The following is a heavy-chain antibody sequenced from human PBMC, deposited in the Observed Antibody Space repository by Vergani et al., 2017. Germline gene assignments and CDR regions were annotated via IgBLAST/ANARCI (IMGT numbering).Heavy chain of an antibody. Sequence: EVQLLQSGGGVIQPGGSVRLSCAASGFTFSACPMTWVRQAPGKGLEWVSAISARYPSTYYADSVKGRFTISRDNSKNTLYLQMNSLRAEDTAVYYCARGRQSNLRAPFDYWGQGTLVTVSS. D-gene: IGHD1-1*01. J-gene: IGHJ4*02. CDR1: GFTFSACP. CDR3: ARGRQSNLRAPFDY. V-gene: IGHV3-23*01. CDR2: ISARYPST.